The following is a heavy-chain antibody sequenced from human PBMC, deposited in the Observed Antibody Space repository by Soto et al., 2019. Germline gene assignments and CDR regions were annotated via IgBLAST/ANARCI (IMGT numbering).Heavy chain of an antibody. Sequence: LSVTCAVSGGSTISGGYSWSWIRQPPGKGLEWIGYIYSGTTHYNPSPESRVTIAMDRSKNQVSLSLKSVTAADTAVYYCAREDSGAFFDFWGQGTLVTVSS. J-gene: IGHJ4*02. D-gene: IGHD2-15*01. V-gene: IGHV4-30-2*01. CDR3: AREDSGAFFDF. CDR2: IYSGTT. CDR1: GGSTISGGYS.